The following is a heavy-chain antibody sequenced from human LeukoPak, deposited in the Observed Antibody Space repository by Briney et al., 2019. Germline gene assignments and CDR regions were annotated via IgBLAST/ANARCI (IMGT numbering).Heavy chain of an antibody. V-gene: IGHV3-48*01. D-gene: IGHD6-13*01. Sequence: LTGGSLRLSCAASGFSLSSHDMNWVRQAPGKGLEWVSYISSSSRTIYDADSVKGRFTISRDNAKNSLYLQMNSLRAEDTAVYYCARIRIPERGYSSSHGMDVWGQGATVTVSS. CDR2: ISSSSRTI. CDR3: ARIRIPERGYSSSHGMDV. CDR1: GFSLSSHD. J-gene: IGHJ6*02.